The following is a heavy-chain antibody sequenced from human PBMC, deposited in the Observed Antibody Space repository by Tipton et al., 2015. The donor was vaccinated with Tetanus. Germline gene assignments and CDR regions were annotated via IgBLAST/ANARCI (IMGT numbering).Heavy chain of an antibody. V-gene: IGHV4-39*01. D-gene: IGHD6-19*01. CDR3: ARTQWLVFFDY. CDR1: GGSISSSSYY. J-gene: IGHJ4*02. Sequence: TLSLTCSVSGGSISSSSYYWGWIRQPLGKGLEWIGSIYYSGSTYYNPSLKSRVTISVDTSKNQFSLKLSSVTAADTAVYYCARTQWLVFFDYWGQGTLVTVSS. CDR2: IYYSGST.